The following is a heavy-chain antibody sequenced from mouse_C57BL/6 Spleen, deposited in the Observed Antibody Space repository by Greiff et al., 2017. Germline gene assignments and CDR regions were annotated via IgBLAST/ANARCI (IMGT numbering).Heavy chain of an antibody. Sequence: VHLVESGGDLVKPGGSLKLSCAASGFTFSSYGMSWVRQTPDKRLEWVATISSGGCYTYYPDSVKGRFTISRYTAKNTLYLQMSSLKAEDTAIYYCARHEWAMDYWGQGTSVTVSS. V-gene: IGHV5-6*01. CDR2: ISSGGCYT. CDR3: ARHEWAMDY. J-gene: IGHJ4*01. D-gene: IGHD1-3*01. CDR1: GFTFSSYG.